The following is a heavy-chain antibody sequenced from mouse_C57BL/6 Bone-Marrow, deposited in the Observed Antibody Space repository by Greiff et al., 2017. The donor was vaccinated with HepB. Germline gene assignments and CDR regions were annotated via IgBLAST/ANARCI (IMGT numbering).Heavy chain of an antibody. J-gene: IGHJ4*01. Sequence: VQLQESGAELVKPGASVKISCKASGYTFTDYYINWVKQRPGQGLEWIGKIGPGSGSTYYNEKFKGKATLTADKSSSTAYMQLSSLTSEDSAVYFCAKEFITTVPAPYYAMDYWGQGTSVTVSS. V-gene: IGHV1-77*01. CDR2: IGPGSGST. CDR1: GYTFTDYY. CDR3: AKEFITTVPAPYYAMDY. D-gene: IGHD1-1*01.